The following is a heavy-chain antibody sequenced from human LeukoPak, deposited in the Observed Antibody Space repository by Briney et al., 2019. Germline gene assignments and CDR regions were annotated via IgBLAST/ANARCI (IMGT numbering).Heavy chain of an antibody. CDR2: IYYSGST. Sequence: SETLSLTCTVSGGSISSYYWSWIRQPPGKGLEWIGYIYYSGSTNYNPSLKSRVTISVDTSKNQFSLKLSSVTAADTAVYYCAGRRHIVVVTAPDDYWGQGTLVTVSS. J-gene: IGHJ4*02. D-gene: IGHD2-21*02. CDR3: AGRRHIVVVTAPDDY. V-gene: IGHV4-59*08. CDR1: GGSISSYY.